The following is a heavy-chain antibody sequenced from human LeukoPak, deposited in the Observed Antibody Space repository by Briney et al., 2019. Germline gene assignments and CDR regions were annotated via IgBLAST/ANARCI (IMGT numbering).Heavy chain of an antibody. CDR3: AYRNNFEY. J-gene: IGHJ4*02. D-gene: IGHD1-26*01. Sequence: GGSLRLSCAASGFTVSNAWMSWVRQPPGKGLEWVANIKADGSEKYYVDSVKGRFTISRDDAKRTVDLQMDNLRAEDTAIYYCAYRNNFEYWGQGALVTVSS. CDR2: IKADGSEK. CDR1: GFTVSNAW. V-gene: IGHV3-7*05.